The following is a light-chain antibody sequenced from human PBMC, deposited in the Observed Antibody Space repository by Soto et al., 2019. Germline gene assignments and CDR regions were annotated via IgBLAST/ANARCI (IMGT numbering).Light chain of an antibody. Sequence: QSALTQPASVSGSPGQSITISCTGTSSDVGDYNYVSWYQQHPGKAPKLMLYDVSNRPSGISNRFSGSKSGNTASLTISGLQAGDEADYYCSSYTSSSTLFGTGTKLTVL. V-gene: IGLV2-14*01. CDR1: SSDVGDYNY. CDR2: DVS. J-gene: IGLJ1*01. CDR3: SSYTSSSTL.